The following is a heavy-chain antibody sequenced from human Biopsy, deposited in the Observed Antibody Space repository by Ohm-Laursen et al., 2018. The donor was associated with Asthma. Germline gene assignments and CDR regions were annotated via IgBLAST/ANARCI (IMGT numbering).Heavy chain of an antibody. CDR1: GYNFISFA. Sequence: TSVKVSCKPSGYNFISFAIHWVRQAPGQRLEWMGWVNTGNGDTKYSQKFQGRVTITRDTSASTAYMELRSLRSEDTATYYCARTYYDFLTGQVKDVFGVWGQGTMVTVSS. CDR3: ARTYYDFLTGQVKDVFGV. J-gene: IGHJ3*01. V-gene: IGHV1-3*04. CDR2: VNTGNGDT. D-gene: IGHD3-9*01.